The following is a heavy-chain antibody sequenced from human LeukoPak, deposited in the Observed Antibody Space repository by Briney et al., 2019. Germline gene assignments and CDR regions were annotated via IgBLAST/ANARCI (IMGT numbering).Heavy chain of an antibody. CDR1: GYSFTSYW. V-gene: IGHV5-51*01. J-gene: IGHJ3*02. CDR3: ARQGGYSSGWSTAGDAFDI. CDR2: IYPGDSDT. D-gene: IGHD6-19*01. Sequence: GESLKISCKGSGYSFTSYWIGWVRQMPGKGLEWMGIIYPGDSDTRYSPSFQGQVTISADKSISTAYLQWSSLKASDTAMYYCARQGGYSSGWSTAGDAFDIWGQGTMVTVSS.